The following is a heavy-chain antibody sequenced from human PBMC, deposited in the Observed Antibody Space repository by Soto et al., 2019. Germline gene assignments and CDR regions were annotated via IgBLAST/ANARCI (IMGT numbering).Heavy chain of an antibody. CDR2: ITSSGSST. V-gene: IGHV3-23*01. CDR1: GFTFSDYA. Sequence: GGSLRLSCAASGFTFSDYAIIWVRQAPGKGLEWVSTITSSGSSTYYADSVKGRFTISRDNSKSTVYLQMNSLRAEDTAVYYCAKGGSSWSFFDYWGQGTLVTVS. D-gene: IGHD6-13*01. J-gene: IGHJ4*02. CDR3: AKGGSSWSFFDY.